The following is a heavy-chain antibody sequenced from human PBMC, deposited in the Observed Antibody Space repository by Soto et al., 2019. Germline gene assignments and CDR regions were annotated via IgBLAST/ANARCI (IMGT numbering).Heavy chain of an antibody. CDR2: IYSGGNT. CDR1: GASITSHHYY. D-gene: IGHD2-2*01. V-gene: IGHV4-39*01. J-gene: IGHJ4*02. CDR3: GRRPSTTSIEN. Sequence: QLQVQQSGPGQVKPSQTLSLTCTVSGASITSHHYYWGWIRQPPGKGLEWIGSIYSGGNTYYNPSLTSRLTIVVDTAKNLISLKLRAVTAADSAIGYCGRRPSTTSIENWVLGTQVSFSS.